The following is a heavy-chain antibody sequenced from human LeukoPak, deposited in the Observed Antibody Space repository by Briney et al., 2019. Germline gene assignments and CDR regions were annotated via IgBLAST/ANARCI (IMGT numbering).Heavy chain of an antibody. J-gene: IGHJ4*02. Sequence: SETLSLTCTVSGSSISRYYWTWLRQPPGKGLEWIGYIYHSGSTNYSPSLKSRVTISLDTSKNQFSLNLSSVTAADTAVYYCARDRPFYFGSGSYYDGFDSWGQGTLVTVSS. CDR1: GSSISRYY. CDR3: ARDRPFYFGSGSYYDGFDS. D-gene: IGHD3-10*01. V-gene: IGHV4-59*01. CDR2: IYHSGST.